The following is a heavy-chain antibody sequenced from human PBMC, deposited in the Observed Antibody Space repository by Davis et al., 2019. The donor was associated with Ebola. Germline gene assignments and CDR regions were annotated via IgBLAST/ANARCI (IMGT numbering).Heavy chain of an antibody. D-gene: IGHD7-27*01. CDR2: IYYSGST. Sequence: SETLSLTCTVSGGSVSSGGHYWSWIRQPPGKGLEWIAYIYYSGSTHYNPSLKSRATISVDTSKNQFSLKLSSVTAADTAVYYCARELPNWGLDSWGQGTLVTVSS. J-gene: IGHJ4*02. V-gene: IGHV4-61*08. CDR1: GGSVSSGGHY. CDR3: ARELPNWGLDS.